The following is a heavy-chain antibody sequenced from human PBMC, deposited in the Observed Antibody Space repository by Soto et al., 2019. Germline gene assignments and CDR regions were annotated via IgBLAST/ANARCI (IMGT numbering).Heavy chain of an antibody. D-gene: IGHD4-17*01. CDR1: GVTFRNYS. J-gene: IGHJ4*02. Sequence: SLSLSCAASGVTFRNYSMHWVRQAPGKGLEWVVVISYDGSKKYYADSLEGRFTISRDNSNNTLYLQMNSLTDEDTAVYYCVRAPGSATVTTSYVDYWGQGTLVTV. CDR2: ISYDGSKK. V-gene: IGHV3-30*03. CDR3: VRAPGSATVTTSYVDY.